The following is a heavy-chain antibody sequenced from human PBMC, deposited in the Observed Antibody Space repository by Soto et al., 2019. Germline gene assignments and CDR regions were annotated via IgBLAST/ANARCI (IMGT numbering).Heavy chain of an antibody. Sequence: QVQLVQSGAEVKKPGSSVKVSCKASGGTFSSYTISWVRQAPGQGLEWMGRIIPILGIANYAQKFQGRVTITADKSMSTAYMELSSLRSEDTTVYYCARDLYGGNLLNGLDHWGQRTLITVSS. D-gene: IGHD4-17*01. J-gene: IGHJ4*02. CDR1: GGTFSSYT. CDR2: IIPILGIA. CDR3: ARDLYGGNLLNGLDH. V-gene: IGHV1-69*08.